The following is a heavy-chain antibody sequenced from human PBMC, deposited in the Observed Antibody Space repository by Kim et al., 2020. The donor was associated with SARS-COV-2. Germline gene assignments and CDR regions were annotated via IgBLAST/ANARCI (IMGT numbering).Heavy chain of an antibody. V-gene: IGHV1-69*01. Sequence: YAQKFKGRVTITADESTSTAYMELSSLRSEDTAVYYCARGSSWVRDWFDPWGQGTLVTVSS. CDR3: ARGSSWVRDWFDP. J-gene: IGHJ5*02. D-gene: IGHD6-13*01.